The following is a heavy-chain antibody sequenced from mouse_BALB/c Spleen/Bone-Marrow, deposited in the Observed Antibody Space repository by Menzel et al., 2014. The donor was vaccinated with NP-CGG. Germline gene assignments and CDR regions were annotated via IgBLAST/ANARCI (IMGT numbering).Heavy chain of an antibody. V-gene: IGHV5-9-3*01. CDR3: ARKSYYDYDGRPWFAY. D-gene: IGHD2-4*01. Sequence: DVKLQESGGGLVKPGGSLKLSCAASGFTFXSYAMSWVRQTPEKRLEWVATISSGGSYTYYPDSVKGRFTISRDNAKNALYLQMSSLRSEDTAMYYCARKSYYDYDGRPWFAYWGQGTLVTVSA. CDR2: ISSGGSYT. CDR1: GFTFXSYA. J-gene: IGHJ3*01.